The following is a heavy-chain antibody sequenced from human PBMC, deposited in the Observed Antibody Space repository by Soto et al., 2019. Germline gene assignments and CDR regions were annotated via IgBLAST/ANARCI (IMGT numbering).Heavy chain of an antibody. V-gene: IGHV4-31*03. Sequence: QVQLQESGPGLVKPSQTLSLTCTVSGGSISSGGYYWSWIRQHPGKGLEWIGYIYYSGSTYYKPSLKSRVTISVDTSKNQFSLKLSSVTAADTAVYYCARMGFGQLGYWFDPWGQGTLVTVSS. CDR3: ARMGFGQLGYWFDP. D-gene: IGHD6-13*01. CDR1: GGSISSGGYY. J-gene: IGHJ5*02. CDR2: IYYSGST.